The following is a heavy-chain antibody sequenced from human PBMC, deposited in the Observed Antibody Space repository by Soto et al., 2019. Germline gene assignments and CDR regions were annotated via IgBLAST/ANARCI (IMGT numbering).Heavy chain of an antibody. D-gene: IGHD3-3*01. Sequence: QLQLQESGSGLVKPSQTLSLTCAVSGGSISSGGYSWSWIRQPPGKGLEWIGYIYHSGSTYYNPSHQSRVTISVDRSKNQFSPKLSSVTAADTAVYYCARGPSSTMFRVVIIRWFDPWGQGTLVTVSS. CDR3: ARGPSSTMFRVVIIRWFDP. V-gene: IGHV4-30-2*01. CDR1: GGSISSGGYS. CDR2: IYHSGST. J-gene: IGHJ5*02.